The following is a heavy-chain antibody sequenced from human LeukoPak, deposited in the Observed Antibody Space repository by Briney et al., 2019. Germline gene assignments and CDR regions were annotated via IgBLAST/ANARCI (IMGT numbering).Heavy chain of an antibody. D-gene: IGHD2-2*02. Sequence: GGSLRLSCAASGITFSSYAMHWVRQAPGKGLEWVAVISYDGSNKYYADSVKGRFTISRDNSKNTLYLQMNSLRAEDTAVYYCARDKNQLLYNYFDYWGQGTLVTVSS. J-gene: IGHJ4*02. CDR2: ISYDGSNK. CDR1: GITFSSYA. CDR3: ARDKNQLLYNYFDY. V-gene: IGHV3-30-3*01.